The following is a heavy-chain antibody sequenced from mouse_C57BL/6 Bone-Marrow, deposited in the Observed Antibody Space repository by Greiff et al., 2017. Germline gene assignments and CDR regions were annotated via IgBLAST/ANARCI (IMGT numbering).Heavy chain of an antibody. D-gene: IGHD2-1*01. V-gene: IGHV1-47*01. Sequence: QVQLQQSGAELVKPGSSVKMSCKASGYTFTTYPIEWMKQNHIKSLEWIGNFHPYNNDTKYNEKFKGKATLTVEKSSSTVYLELSRLTSDDSAVYYCARGGNYGGYYFDYWGQGTTLTVSS. CDR2: FHPYNNDT. J-gene: IGHJ2*01. CDR1: GYTFTTYP. CDR3: ARGGNYGGYYFDY.